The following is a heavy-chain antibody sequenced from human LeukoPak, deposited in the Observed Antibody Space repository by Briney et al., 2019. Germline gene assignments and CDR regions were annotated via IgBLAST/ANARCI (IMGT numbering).Heavy chain of an antibody. D-gene: IGHD4-17*01. J-gene: IGHJ3*02. CDR3: AKGMSPLYGDYSHPFDI. V-gene: IGHV4-4*07. CDR1: GGSISSYY. CDR2: IYTSGST. Sequence: SETLSLTCTVSGGSISSYYWSWIRQPAGKGLEWIGRIYTSGSTNYNPSLKSRVTMSVDTSKNQFSLKLSSVTAADTAGYYCAKGMSPLYGDYSHPFDIWGQGTMVTVSS.